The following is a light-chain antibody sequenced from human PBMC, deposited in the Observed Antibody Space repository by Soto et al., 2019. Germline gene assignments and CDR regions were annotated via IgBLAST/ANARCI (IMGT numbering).Light chain of an antibody. Sequence: QSVLTQPPSVSGAPGRIVTISCTGGSTNIGPGFEVHWYQQLPGSAPKLLIYDNTNRPSGVPDRFSGSKSGTSASLTITGLQAEDEGDYYCQSYDTSLGGAVFGGGTQLTVL. CDR3: QSYDTSLGGAV. CDR1: STNIGPGFE. J-gene: IGLJ2*01. CDR2: DNT. V-gene: IGLV1-40*01.